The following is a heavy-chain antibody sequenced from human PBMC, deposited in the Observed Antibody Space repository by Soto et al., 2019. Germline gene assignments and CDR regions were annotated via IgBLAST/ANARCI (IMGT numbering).Heavy chain of an antibody. CDR2: INPSGGST. Sequence: ASVKVSCKASGYTFTSYYMHWARQAPGQGLEWMGIINPSGGSTSYAQKFQGRVTMTRDTSTSTVYMELSSLRSEDTAVYYCARGGGYDLIAAMAPRVPFDYWGQGTLVTVSS. CDR1: GYTFTSYY. V-gene: IGHV1-46*01. D-gene: IGHD5-12*01. J-gene: IGHJ4*02. CDR3: ARGGGYDLIAAMAPRVPFDY.